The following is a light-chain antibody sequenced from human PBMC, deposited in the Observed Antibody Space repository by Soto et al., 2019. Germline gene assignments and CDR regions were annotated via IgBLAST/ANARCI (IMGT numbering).Light chain of an antibody. CDR1: QAIFNY. CDR2: GAS. CDR3: KHLNSHPRS. J-gene: IGKJ2*01. Sequence: DIQLTQSPLFLSASVGDRVTISCRASQAIFNYLAWYQQKPGKAPNLLIFGASTLQSGVPSRFSGRGSGTEFTLTIRSLQPKDFATNNCKHLNSHPRSLGQGTKLEIK. V-gene: IGKV1-9*01.